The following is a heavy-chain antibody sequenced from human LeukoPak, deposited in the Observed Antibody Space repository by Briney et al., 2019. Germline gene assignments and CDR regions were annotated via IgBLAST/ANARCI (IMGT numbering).Heavy chain of an antibody. J-gene: IGHJ5*02. Sequence: ASVKVSCKASEYTFTGYYMHWVRQAPGQGLEWMGWINPHSGDTNYAHKFQGRVSMTRYTSISIAYMELSSLKSDDTAVYYCAREGGSSYGYAYHWGQGTLVTVSS. CDR3: AREGGSSYGYAYH. V-gene: IGHV1-2*07. D-gene: IGHD5-18*01. CDR2: INPHSGDT. CDR1: EYTFTGYY.